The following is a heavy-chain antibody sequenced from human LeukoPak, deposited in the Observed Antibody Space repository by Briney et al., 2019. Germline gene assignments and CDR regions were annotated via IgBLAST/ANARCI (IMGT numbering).Heavy chain of an antibody. D-gene: IGHD1-7*01. J-gene: IGHJ6*03. CDR3: ARGRRWNYTYYYYYYMDV. CDR1: GGSFSGYY. Sequence: SETLSLTCAVYGGSFSGYYWSWIRQPPGKGLEWIGEINHSGSTNHNPSLKSRVTISVDTSKNQFSLKLSSVTAADTAVYYCARGRRWNYTYYYYYYMDVWGKGTTVTVSS. CDR2: INHSGST. V-gene: IGHV4-34*01.